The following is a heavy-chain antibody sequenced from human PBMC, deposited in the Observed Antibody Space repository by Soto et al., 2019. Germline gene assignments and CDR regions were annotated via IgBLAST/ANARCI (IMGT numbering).Heavy chain of an antibody. CDR1: GGSFSGYY. CDR2: INHSGST. D-gene: IGHD2-2*01. CDR3: ARGYCSSTSCETYYYMDV. V-gene: IGHV4-34*01. J-gene: IGHJ6*03. Sequence: SETLSLTCAVYGGSFSGYYWSWIRQPPGKGLEWIGEINHSGSTNYNPSLKSRVTISVDTSKYQFSLKLSSVTAADTAVYYCARGYCSSTSCETYYYMDVWGKGTTVTVSS.